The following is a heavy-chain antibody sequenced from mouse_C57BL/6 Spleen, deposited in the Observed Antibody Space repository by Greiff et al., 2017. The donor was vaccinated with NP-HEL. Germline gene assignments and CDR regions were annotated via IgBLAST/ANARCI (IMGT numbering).Heavy chain of an antibody. CDR3: AREGTGTAMDY. CDR2: ISDGGSYT. J-gene: IGHJ4*01. V-gene: IGHV5-4*01. Sequence: EVQRVESGGGLVKPGGSLKLSCAASGFTFSSYAMSWVRQTPEKRLEWVATISDGGSYTYYPDNVKGRFTISRDNAKNNLYLQMSHLKSEDTAMYYCAREGTGTAMDYWGQGTSVTVSS. CDR1: GFTFSSYA. D-gene: IGHD4-1*01.